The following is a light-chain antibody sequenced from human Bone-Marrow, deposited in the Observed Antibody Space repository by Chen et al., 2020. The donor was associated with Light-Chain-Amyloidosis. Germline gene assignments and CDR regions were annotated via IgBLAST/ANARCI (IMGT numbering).Light chain of an antibody. J-gene: IGLJ3*02. CDR2: DVN. Sequence: QSALPQPASVSGSPGQASPISCTGTSSDVGDYNDVSWYQQHPGKAPKLMIYDVNNRPSGVANRFSGSKSGNTASLTISGLQAEDEADYYCSSHTSSDTWVFGGGTKLTVL. CDR3: SSHTSSDTWV. V-gene: IGLV2-14*01. CDR1: SSDVGDYND.